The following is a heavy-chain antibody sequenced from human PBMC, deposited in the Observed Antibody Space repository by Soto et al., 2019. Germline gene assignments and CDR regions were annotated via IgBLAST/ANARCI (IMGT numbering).Heavy chain of an antibody. V-gene: IGHV1-8*01. CDR1: GYTFTSND. J-gene: IGHJ3*01. CDR3: ARGTRVFSL. Sequence: QVQLVQSGAEVKKPGASVKVSCKASGYTFTSNDINWVRQATGQGLEWMGWMNHNSGNTGYAQKFQGRVTMTRNPAIRTADMELSSLRSEDTAVYCCARGTRVFSLWGQGTMVTVSS. CDR2: MNHNSGNT.